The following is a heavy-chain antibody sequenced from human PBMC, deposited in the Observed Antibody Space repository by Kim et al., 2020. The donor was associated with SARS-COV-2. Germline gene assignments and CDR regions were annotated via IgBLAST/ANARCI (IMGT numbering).Heavy chain of an antibody. V-gene: IGHV3-23*01. D-gene: IGHD2-2*01. J-gene: IGHJ4*02. Sequence: GGSLRLSCAASGFTFSNYGVSWVRQAPGKGLEWVSAISFGGVTDYADSVRGRFTTSRDNPKSTVYLQMNSLSAEDTAVYSCACICGTTSCADVYWGQGTL. CDR3: ACICGTTSCADVY. CDR2: ISFGGVT. CDR1: GFTFSNYG.